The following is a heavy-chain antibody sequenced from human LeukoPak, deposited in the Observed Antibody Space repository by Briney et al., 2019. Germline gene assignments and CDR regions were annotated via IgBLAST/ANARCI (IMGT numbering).Heavy chain of an antibody. V-gene: IGHV3-7*01. CDR2: IKQDGSEK. CDR1: GFSFSNYW. CDR3: TRERGSGSYHPFDP. D-gene: IGHD3-10*01. Sequence: GGSLRLSCAGSGFSFSNYWMSWVRQAPGKGLQWVANIKQDGSEKYYVEYVKGRFTISRDNAKNSMYLQMNSLRAEDTAIYYCTRERGSGSYHPFDPWGQGTLVTVSS. J-gene: IGHJ5*02.